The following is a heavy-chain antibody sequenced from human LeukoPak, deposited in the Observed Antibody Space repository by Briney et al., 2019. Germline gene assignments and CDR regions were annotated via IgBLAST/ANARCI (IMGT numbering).Heavy chain of an antibody. J-gene: IGHJ4*02. Sequence: PGGSLRFSVAPPGSTFSDNGRIWVRKAQGKGLECAVNIKADGSEKYYVDSVKARFIISRDNAKNSLYGSMFSLRADDTAVYYCLRGHYSDYTSPGTLVTVSS. CDR3: LRGHYSDY. V-gene: IGHV3-7*01. CDR1: GSTFSDNG. CDR2: IKADGSEK.